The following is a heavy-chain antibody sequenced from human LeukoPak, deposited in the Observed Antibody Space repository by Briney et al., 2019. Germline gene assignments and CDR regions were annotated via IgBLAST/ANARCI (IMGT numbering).Heavy chain of an antibody. V-gene: IGHV4-4*07. CDR3: AREMGGAYCGGNCYYFGY. Sequence: SATLFLTCTGSGGSVRSYIWSWIRQPAAQGLGLLWRIYMRGSTSYSPSPKSRVTMSVDTSKNQFSLKLTSVTAADTAVYYCAREMGGAYCGGNCYYFGYWGQGILVTVSS. D-gene: IGHD2-21*01. J-gene: IGHJ4*02. CDR1: GGSVRSYI. CDR2: IYMRGST.